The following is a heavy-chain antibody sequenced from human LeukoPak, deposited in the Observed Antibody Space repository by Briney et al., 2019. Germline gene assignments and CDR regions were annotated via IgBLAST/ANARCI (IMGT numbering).Heavy chain of an antibody. D-gene: IGHD6-19*01. Sequence: SETLSLTCTVSGGSISSYYWSWIRQPAGKGLEWIGRIYTSGSTNYNPSLKSRVTISVDTSKNQFSLKLSSVTAADTAVYYCAKDPGAGHSSGWYGTPYYFDYWGQGTLVTVSS. CDR3: AKDPGAGHSSGWYGTPYYFDY. CDR1: GGSISSYY. J-gene: IGHJ4*02. V-gene: IGHV4-4*07. CDR2: IYTSGST.